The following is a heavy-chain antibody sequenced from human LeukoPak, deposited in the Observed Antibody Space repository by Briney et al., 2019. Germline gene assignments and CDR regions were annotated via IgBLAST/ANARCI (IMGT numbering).Heavy chain of an antibody. CDR2: IWYDGSNK. J-gene: IGHJ3*02. Sequence: GGSLRLSCAASGFTFSSYGMHWVRQAPGKGLEWVAVIWYDGSNKYYADSVKGRFTISRDNSKNTLYLQMNSLRAEDTAVYYCAREGGCVPSAFDIWGQGTMVTVSS. CDR1: GFTFSSYG. D-gene: IGHD6-19*01. CDR3: AREGGCVPSAFDI. V-gene: IGHV3-33*01.